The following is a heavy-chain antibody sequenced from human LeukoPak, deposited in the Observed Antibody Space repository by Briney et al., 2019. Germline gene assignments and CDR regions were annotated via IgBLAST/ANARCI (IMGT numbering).Heavy chain of an antibody. CDR2: INHSGST. J-gene: IGHJ1*01. Sequence: PSETLSLTCAVYGGSFSGYYWSWIRQPPGKRLEWIGEINHSGSTNYNPSLKSRVTISVDTSKNQFSLKLGSVTAADTAVYYCAGVHSSGWKHWGQGTLVTVSS. CDR3: AGVHSSGWKH. D-gene: IGHD6-19*01. CDR1: GGSFSGYY. V-gene: IGHV4-34*01.